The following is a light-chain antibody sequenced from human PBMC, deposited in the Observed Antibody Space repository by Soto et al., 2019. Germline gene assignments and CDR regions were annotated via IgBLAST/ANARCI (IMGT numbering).Light chain of an antibody. CDR2: DAS. CDR3: QQRSNWPPEVT. V-gene: IGKV3-11*01. Sequence: EIVLTQSPDTLSLSPGERATLSCRASQSVRSSLAWYQQKPGQAPRLLIYDASNRATGIPARFSGSGSGTDFTLTISSLDPEDFALYYCQQRSNWPPEVTFGPGTKVDIK. CDR1: QSVRSS. J-gene: IGKJ3*01.